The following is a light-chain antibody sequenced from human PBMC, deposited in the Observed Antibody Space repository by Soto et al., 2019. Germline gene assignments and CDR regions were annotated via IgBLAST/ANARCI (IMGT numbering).Light chain of an antibody. CDR2: SDD. CDR1: SSNIGSNA. Sequence: QSVLTQPPSASGTPGQRVTISCSGSSSNIGSNAVSWYQHFPGTAPKVLIYSDDQRPSGVPDRFSGSKSGTSASLAISGRRAEDEADDFCAAWGDILNTWVFGGGSKVTVL. CDR3: AAWGDILNTWV. V-gene: IGLV1-44*01. J-gene: IGLJ3*02.